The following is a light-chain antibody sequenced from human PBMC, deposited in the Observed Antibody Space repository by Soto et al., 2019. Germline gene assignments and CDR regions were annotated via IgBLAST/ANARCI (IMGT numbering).Light chain of an antibody. J-gene: IGKJ5*01. CDR1: QSVSIY. V-gene: IGKV3-15*01. Sequence: DIVLTQSPATLSLSPVERATLSCRASQSVSIYLAWYQQKPGQAPRLLIYDASNRATGIPARFSGSGSGTEFTLTISSLQSEDFAVYYCQQYNYWPPITFGQGTRPEIK. CDR2: DAS. CDR3: QQYNYWPPIT.